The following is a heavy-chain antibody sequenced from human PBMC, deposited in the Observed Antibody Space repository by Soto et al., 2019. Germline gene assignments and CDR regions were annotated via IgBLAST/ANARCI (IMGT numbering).Heavy chain of an antibody. CDR1: GFTFSNNA. Sequence: QVQLVESGGGVVQPGRSLRLSCAASGFTFSNNAMDWVRQAPGTGLEWVVVISYDGSNKYIAESVKGRFTISRDKSKNTLFLQMNSLRAEDTAVYYCARGTTTSAFSAMDVWGQGTTVNVSS. CDR3: ARGTTTSAFSAMDV. D-gene: IGHD1-1*01. V-gene: IGHV3-30-3*01. CDR2: ISYDGSNK. J-gene: IGHJ6*02.